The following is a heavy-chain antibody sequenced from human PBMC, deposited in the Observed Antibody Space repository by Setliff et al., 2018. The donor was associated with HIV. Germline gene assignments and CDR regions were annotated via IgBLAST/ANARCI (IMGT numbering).Heavy chain of an antibody. CDR1: GFNVNNKY. V-gene: IGHV3-66*01. D-gene: IGHD2-21*01. Sequence: PGGSLRLSCAASGFNVNNKYMSWVRQAPGKGLEWVSIIYSDDYTKYADSVKGRFTISRDNAENSLYLQMNSLRAEDTAVYYCSRILGGVIDCWGQGTLVTVSS. CDR2: IYSDDYT. J-gene: IGHJ4*02. CDR3: SRILGGVIDC.